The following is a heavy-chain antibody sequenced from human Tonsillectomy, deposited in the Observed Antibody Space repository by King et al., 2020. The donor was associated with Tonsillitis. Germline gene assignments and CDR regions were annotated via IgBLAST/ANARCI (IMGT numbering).Heavy chain of an antibody. Sequence: VQLVESGGGLVKPGGSLRLSCATSGFTFSTYSMSWVRKAPGKGLEWVSSITSSSNYISYADSVTGRFSISRDNAKNSLHLQMNGLRAEDTAMYYCATTSIAAAGSYWGQGTLVTVSS. CDR1: GFTFSTYS. V-gene: IGHV3-21*01. D-gene: IGHD6-13*01. CDR3: ATTSIAAAGSY. CDR2: ITSSSNYI. J-gene: IGHJ4*02.